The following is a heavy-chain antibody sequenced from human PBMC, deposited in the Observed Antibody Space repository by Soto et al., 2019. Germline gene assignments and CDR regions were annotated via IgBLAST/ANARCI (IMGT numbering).Heavy chain of an antibody. D-gene: IGHD6-13*01. CDR2: ISGSGDSI. CDR1: GFTFSSYS. Sequence: GGSLRLSCAASGFTFSSYSMNWVRQAPGKGLEWVSFISGSGDSIFYTDSVKGRFTISRDNSKNTLYLQMNSLRAEDTAVYYCAKAKGSSWYSALDIWGQGTMVTVSS. V-gene: IGHV3-23*01. CDR3: AKAKGSSWYSALDI. J-gene: IGHJ3*02.